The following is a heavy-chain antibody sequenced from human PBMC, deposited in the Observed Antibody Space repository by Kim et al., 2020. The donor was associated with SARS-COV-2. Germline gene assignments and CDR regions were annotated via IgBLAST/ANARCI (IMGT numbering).Heavy chain of an antibody. CDR2: INPNSGGT. V-gene: IGHV1-2*04. CDR3: ARDIVATIGGGAFDI. CDR1: GYTFTGYY. Sequence: ASVKVSCKASGYTFTGYYMHWVRQAPGQGLEWMGWINPNSGGTNYAQKFQGWVTMTRDTSISTAYMELSRLRSDDTAVYYCARDIVATIGGGAFDIWGQGTMITVSS. J-gene: IGHJ3*02. D-gene: IGHD5-12*01.